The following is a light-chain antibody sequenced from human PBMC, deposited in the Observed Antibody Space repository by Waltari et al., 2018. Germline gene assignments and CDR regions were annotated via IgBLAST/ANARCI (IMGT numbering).Light chain of an antibody. Sequence: EIVLTQSPGTLSLSPGERATLSCRASESVRRALAWYQQRPGQAPRLLIHDASSRATGIPDRFSGSGSGTDFSLTISRLEPEDFALYYCQHYRSLPVTFGQGTKVEIK. CDR1: ESVRRA. J-gene: IGKJ1*01. CDR2: DAS. V-gene: IGKV3-20*01. CDR3: QHYRSLPVT.